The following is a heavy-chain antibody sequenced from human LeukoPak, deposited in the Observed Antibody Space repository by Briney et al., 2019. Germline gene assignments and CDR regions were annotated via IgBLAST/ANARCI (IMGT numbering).Heavy chain of an antibody. CDR2: INPSGGST. J-gene: IGHJ5*02. CDR1: GYTFTSYY. CDR3: ARDRSLAPHRSNWFDP. D-gene: IGHD3-10*01. V-gene: IGHV1-46*01. Sequence: ASVKVPCKASGYTFTSYYMHWVRQAPGQGLEWMGIINPSGGSTSYAQKFQGRVTMTRDTSTSTVYMELSSLRSEDTAVYYCARDRSLAPHRSNWFDPWGQGTLVTVSS.